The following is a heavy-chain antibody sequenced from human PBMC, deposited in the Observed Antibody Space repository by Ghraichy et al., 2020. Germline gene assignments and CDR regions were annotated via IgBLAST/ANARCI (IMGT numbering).Heavy chain of an antibody. D-gene: IGHD1-26*01. Sequence: GGSLRLSCAASGFTFSNYGMHWVRQAPGKGLEWVTFIRYDGSIKYYRDSVKGRFTISRDNSKNTLLLQMNSVTTEDTGFYYCASGSTWELNHWGQGTLVTVSS. V-gene: IGHV3-30*02. J-gene: IGHJ5*02. CDR1: GFTFSNYG. CDR2: IRYDGSIK. CDR3: ASGSTWELNH.